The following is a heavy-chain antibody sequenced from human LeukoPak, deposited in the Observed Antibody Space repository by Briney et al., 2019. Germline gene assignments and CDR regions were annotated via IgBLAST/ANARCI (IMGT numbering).Heavy chain of an antibody. CDR1: GNFVHYD. J-gene: IGHJ2*01. D-gene: IGHD1/OR15-1a*01. Sequence: GASLKDSCKDSGNFVHYDINQVRQTTGQGLEWMGWMNPDSGNTGYAQKFQGRVTMTRNTATNIAYMVFSILRSENTAAYLFVTQTRNHWYLDLWGPGTLVTVPS. CDR2: MNPDSGNT. CDR3: VTQTRNHWYLDL. V-gene: IGHV1-8*01.